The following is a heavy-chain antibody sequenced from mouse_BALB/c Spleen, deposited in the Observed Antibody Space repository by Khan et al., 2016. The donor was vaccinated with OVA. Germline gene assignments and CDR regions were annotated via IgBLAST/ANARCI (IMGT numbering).Heavy chain of an antibody. V-gene: IGHV5-6-5*01. Sequence: EVMLVESGGGLVKPGGSLKLSCAASGFTFSNYAMSWVRQSPEKRLEWVASLSSGDSTYYPDSVKGRFTISRDNARNSLYLQRSSLRSEDTAMYYCARDYWFAYWGQGTLVTVSA. CDR2: LSSGDST. CDR1: GFTFSNYA. CDR3: ARDYWFAY. J-gene: IGHJ3*01.